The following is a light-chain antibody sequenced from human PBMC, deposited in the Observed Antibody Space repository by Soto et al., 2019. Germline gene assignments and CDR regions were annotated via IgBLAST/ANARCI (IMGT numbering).Light chain of an antibody. CDR2: GAS. J-gene: IGKJ2*01. V-gene: IGKV3-20*01. CDR1: QSVTNTF. Sequence: EIVLTQSPGTLSLSPGERATLSCRASQSVTNTFLAWYQQRPGQSPRLLIYGASSRATGIPDRFRGSGSGTDFTLTISRLEPEDFAVYYCQLYGNSPMYTFGQGTKLEIK. CDR3: QLYGNSPMYT.